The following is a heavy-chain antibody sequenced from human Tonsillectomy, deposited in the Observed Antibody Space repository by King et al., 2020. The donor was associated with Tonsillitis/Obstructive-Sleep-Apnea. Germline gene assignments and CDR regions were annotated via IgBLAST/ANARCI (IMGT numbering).Heavy chain of an antibody. CDR3: AKKPPSRPHCSGGSCYPYFDY. J-gene: IGHJ4*02. V-gene: IGHV3-23*04. Sequence: VQLVESGGGLVQPGGSLRLSCAASGFTFSSYAMSWVRQAPGKGLEWVSAISGSGGSTYYADSVKGRFTISRDNSKNTLYLQMNSLRAEDTAVYYCAKKPPSRPHCSGGSCYPYFDYWGQGTLVTVSP. CDR2: ISGSGGST. CDR1: GFTFSSYA. D-gene: IGHD2-15*01.